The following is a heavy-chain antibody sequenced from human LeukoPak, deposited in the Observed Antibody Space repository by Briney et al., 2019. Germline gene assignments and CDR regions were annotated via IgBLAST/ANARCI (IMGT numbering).Heavy chain of an antibody. Sequence: GGSLRLSCAASGFTFSGSAIHWVRQASGKGLEWVGRIRSKANSYATAYAASVKGRFTISRDDSKNTAYLQMNSLKTEDTAVYYCTSMGYCSSTSCSREDVWGQGTTVTVSS. D-gene: IGHD2-2*01. CDR3: TSMGYCSSTSCSREDV. CDR2: IRSKANSYAT. CDR1: GFTFSGSA. V-gene: IGHV3-73*01. J-gene: IGHJ6*02.